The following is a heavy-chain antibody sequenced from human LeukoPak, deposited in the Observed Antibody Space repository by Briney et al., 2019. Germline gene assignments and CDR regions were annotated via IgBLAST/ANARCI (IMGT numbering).Heavy chain of an antibody. J-gene: IGHJ4*02. D-gene: IGHD1-26*01. CDR1: GFTFSSNG. Sequence: GRSLRLSCAASGFTFSSNGMHWVRQAPGQGLEWVAVIWYDGSKKYYADFVKGRFIISRDNSKNTLDLQMDSLRAEDTAVYYCARMSGSHIDYWGQGTLVTVSS. CDR2: IWYDGSKK. CDR3: ARMSGSHIDY. V-gene: IGHV3-33*01.